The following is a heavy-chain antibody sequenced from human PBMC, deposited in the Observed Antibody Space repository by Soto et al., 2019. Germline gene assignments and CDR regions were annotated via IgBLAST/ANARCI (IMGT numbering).Heavy chain of an antibody. J-gene: IGHJ3*02. V-gene: IGHV3-74*01. Sequence: EVQLVESGGGLVQPGGSLRLSCAASGFTFSGYWMHWVRQIPGKGLVWVSSINSGGSITSYADSVKGRFTISRDNAKNTLSLQMNSLRADDTAVYYCEKLPAQSDDAFDIWGQGTMVTVSS. D-gene: IGHD2-2*01. CDR1: GFTFSGYW. CDR3: EKLPAQSDDAFDI. CDR2: INSGGSIT.